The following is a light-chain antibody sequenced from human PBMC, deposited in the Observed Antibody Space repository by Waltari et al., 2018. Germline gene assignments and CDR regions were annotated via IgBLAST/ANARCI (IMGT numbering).Light chain of an antibody. CDR3: QTGGHGTWV. Sequence: QLVLTQSPSASASLGASVKLTCTLSSGHSSNVIAWLQQQPEKGPRYLMKVNSYGSHSKVDKIPDRFSGSSSGAEHYLTISSLQSEDEADYYCQTGGHGTWVFGGGTKLTVL. CDR2: VNSYGSH. CDR1: SGHSSNV. V-gene: IGLV4-69*01. J-gene: IGLJ3*02.